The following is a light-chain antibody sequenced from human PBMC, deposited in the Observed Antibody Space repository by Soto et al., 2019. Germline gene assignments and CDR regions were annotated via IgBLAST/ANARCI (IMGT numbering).Light chain of an antibody. V-gene: IGLV1-47*01. Sequence: QSVLTQPPSTSGTPGQRVTIPCFGSSSNIGGNYVFWYQHLPGTAPKLLIYRNNQWPSGVPDRFSGSKSGTSASLAISGLRAEDEADYYCATWDASLSGNIIFGGGTQLTVL. CDR1: SSNIGGNY. CDR3: ATWDASLSGNII. J-gene: IGLJ7*01. CDR2: RNN.